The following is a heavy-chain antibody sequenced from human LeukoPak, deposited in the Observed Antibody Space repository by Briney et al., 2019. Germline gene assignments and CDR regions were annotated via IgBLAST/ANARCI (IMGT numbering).Heavy chain of an antibody. CDR1: GFTFSSYS. V-gene: IGHV3-21*01. Sequence: PGGSLRLSCAASGFTFSSYSMNWVRQAPGKGLEWVSSISSSSNYIYYADSVKGRFTISRDNAKNSLFLQMNSLRAEDTAVYYCARDGVHDPPSDYWGQGTLVTVSS. D-gene: IGHD1-1*01. CDR3: ARDGVHDPPSDY. J-gene: IGHJ4*02. CDR2: ISSSSNYI.